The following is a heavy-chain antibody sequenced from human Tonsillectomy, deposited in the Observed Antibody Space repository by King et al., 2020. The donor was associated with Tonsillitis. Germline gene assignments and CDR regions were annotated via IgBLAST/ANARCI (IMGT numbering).Heavy chain of an antibody. D-gene: IGHD3-10*01. J-gene: IGHJ4*02. CDR1: GYTFASYY. Sequence: QLVQSGTEVKKPGASVRVFCKGSGYTFASYYMHWVRQAPVQGLVWRGIINPSGGRTTYAQKFQGRVTMTRDTSPSTVYMELSSLRSEDTAVYYCARSYGSGTYYNDGNYFDYWGQGTLVTVSS. V-gene: IGHV1-46*01. CDR3: ARSYGSGTYYNDGNYFDY. CDR2: INPSGGRT.